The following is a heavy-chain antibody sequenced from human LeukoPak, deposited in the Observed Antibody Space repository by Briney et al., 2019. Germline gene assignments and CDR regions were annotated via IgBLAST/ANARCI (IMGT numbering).Heavy chain of an antibody. CDR2: IYHSGST. CDR1: GGSISSSNW. Sequence: SETLSLTCGVSGGSISSSNWWSWVRQPPGKGLEWIGEIYHSGSTNYNPSLKSRVTISVDTSKNQFSLKLSSVTAADTAVYYCARGPPYYYDSSGYQPLDYWGQGTLVTVSS. CDR3: ARGPPYYYDSSGYQPLDY. J-gene: IGHJ4*02. V-gene: IGHV4-4*02. D-gene: IGHD3-22*01.